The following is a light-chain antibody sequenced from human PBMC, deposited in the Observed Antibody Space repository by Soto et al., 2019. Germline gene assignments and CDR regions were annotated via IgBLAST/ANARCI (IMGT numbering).Light chain of an antibody. Sequence: QSVLTQPASVSGSPGQSITMSCTGTASDIGSYDLVSWYQQHPGKAPKLIIFEVSQRPSGVSGRFSGSKSGTTASLTISGLQAEDEAHYYCLSFARRTLSLVFGGGTKLTVL. CDR1: ASDIGSYDL. J-gene: IGLJ3*02. CDR3: LSFARRTLSLV. CDR2: EVS. V-gene: IGLV2-23*02.